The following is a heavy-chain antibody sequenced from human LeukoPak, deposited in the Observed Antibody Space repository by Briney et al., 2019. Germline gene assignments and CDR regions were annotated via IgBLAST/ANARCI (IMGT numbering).Heavy chain of an antibody. Sequence: GASVKVSCKASGYTFTSYGISWVRQAPGQGLEWMGWISAYNGNTNYAQKLQGRVTMTTDTSTSTAYMELRSLRSDDTAVYYCARSDYTDYYYYMDVWGKGTTVTVSS. V-gene: IGHV1-18*01. CDR2: ISAYNGNT. J-gene: IGHJ6*03. CDR3: ARSDYTDYYYYMDV. CDR1: GYTFTSYG. D-gene: IGHD3-3*01.